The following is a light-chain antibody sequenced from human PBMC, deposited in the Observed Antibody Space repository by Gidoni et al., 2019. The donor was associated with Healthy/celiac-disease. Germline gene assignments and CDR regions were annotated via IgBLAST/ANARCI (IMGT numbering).Light chain of an antibody. CDR2: GKN. V-gene: IGLV3-19*01. CDR1: TLRSYS. J-gene: IGLJ2*01. CDR3: NSRAISGNPV. Sequence: SSELTPDPAVSVALGKTVRITCQGDTLRSYSASWYQQKPGQAPLLVIYGKNNRPSEIPDRFSGSSSGNTASLTIPGAQAEDEADYYCNSRAISGNPVFRGGTKLTVL.